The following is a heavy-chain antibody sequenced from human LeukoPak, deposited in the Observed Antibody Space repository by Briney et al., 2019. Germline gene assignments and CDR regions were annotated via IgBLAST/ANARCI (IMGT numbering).Heavy chain of an antibody. CDR1: GGSISRHY. D-gene: IGHD5-18*01. CDR3: ARHVGPGYSYGFDN. J-gene: IGHJ4*02. V-gene: IGHV4-59*08. Sequence: PSETLSLTCTVSGGSISRHYWSWIRQAPGKGLEWIGYISCSGSTNYNPSLKSRVTISVDTSKNQFSLKLSSVTAADTAVFYCARHVGPGYSYGFDNWGQGTLVTVSS. CDR2: ISCSGST.